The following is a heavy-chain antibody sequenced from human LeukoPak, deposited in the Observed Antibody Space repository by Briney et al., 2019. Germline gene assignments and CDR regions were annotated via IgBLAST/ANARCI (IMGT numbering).Heavy chain of an antibody. Sequence: GGSLTLSCAASGFTFSNAWMAWVRQAPGKGLEWVSVISSGGSTNYADSVKGRFTISRDNSKNTLNLQMNSLRAEDTAVYYCARDSMIVGWYFQHWGQGTLVTVSS. CDR1: GFTFSNAW. D-gene: IGHD3-22*01. J-gene: IGHJ1*01. CDR2: ISSGGST. CDR3: ARDSMIVGWYFQH. V-gene: IGHV3-66*01.